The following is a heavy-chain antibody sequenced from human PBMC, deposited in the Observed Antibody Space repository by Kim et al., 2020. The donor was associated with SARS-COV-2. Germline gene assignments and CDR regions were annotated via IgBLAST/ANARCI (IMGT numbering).Heavy chain of an antibody. CDR2: IRHRGHSYTT. J-gene: IGHJ4*02. V-gene: IGHV3-72*01. D-gene: IGHD3-10*01. CDR1: GFTFSDHY. Sequence: GGSLRLSCAASGFTFSDHYMDWVRQAPGKGLEWVGRIRHRGHSYTTEYAASVKGRFIISRVDPKNSLYLQLNSLKTEDTAVYYCARGSSVPRGVFPDYWGQGTLVTVSS. CDR3: ARGSSVPRGVFPDY.